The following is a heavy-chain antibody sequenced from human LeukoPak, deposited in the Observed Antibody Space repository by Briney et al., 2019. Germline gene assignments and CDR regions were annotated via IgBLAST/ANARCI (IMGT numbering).Heavy chain of an antibody. CDR2: IIPIFGTA. V-gene: IGHV1-69*01. CDR1: GGTFSSYA. Sequence: SVKVSCKASGGTFSSYAISWVRQAPEQGLEWMGGIIPIFGTANYAQKFQGRVTITADESTSTAYTELSSLRSEDTAVYYCARAVVVAATTLGYWGQGTLVTVSS. J-gene: IGHJ4*02. D-gene: IGHD2-15*01. CDR3: ARAVVVAATTLGY.